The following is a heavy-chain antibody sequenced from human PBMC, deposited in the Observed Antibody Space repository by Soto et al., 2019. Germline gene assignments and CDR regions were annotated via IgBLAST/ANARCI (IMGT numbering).Heavy chain of an antibody. Sequence: PSETLSLTCTVSGGSVSSYYWTWIRQPPGKGLECLGYLHSSGSTSYNPSLKSRVTISKDTSKNQFSLKLSSVTAADTAVYYCARVTGSYCYYYGMDVWGQGTTVTVSS. CDR3: ARVTGSYCYYYGMDV. J-gene: IGHJ6*02. CDR2: LHSSGST. D-gene: IGHD3-10*01. V-gene: IGHV4-59*02. CDR1: GGSVSSYY.